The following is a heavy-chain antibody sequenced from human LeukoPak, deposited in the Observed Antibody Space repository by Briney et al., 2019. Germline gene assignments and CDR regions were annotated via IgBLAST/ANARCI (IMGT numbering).Heavy chain of an antibody. CDR3: ATVLYDSSPLDAFDI. V-gene: IGHV1-24*01. D-gene: IGHD3-22*01. J-gene: IGHJ3*02. CDR1: GYTLTELS. Sequence: ASVKVSCKVSGYTLTELSMHWVRQAPGKGLEWMGGFDPEDGETIYAQKFQGRVTMTEDTSTDTAYMELSSLRSEDTAVYYCATVLYDSSPLDAFDIWGQGTMVTVSS. CDR2: FDPEDGET.